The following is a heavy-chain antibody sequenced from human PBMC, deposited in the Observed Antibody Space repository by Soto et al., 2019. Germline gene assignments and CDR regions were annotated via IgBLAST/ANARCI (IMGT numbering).Heavy chain of an antibody. J-gene: IGHJ4*02. CDR1: LFTFSGYS. Sequence: PDWALRVSWAASLFTFSGYSRTSVLQSPVKLLEFVSDIKHDGSGRYYADSLKGRFTISRDNAGDSLYLQMNSLRAEDTAVYYCVPGARENNPVFNQWGPGTLVTVSS. CDR3: VPGARENNPVFNQ. V-gene: IGHV3-7*03. CDR2: IKHDGSGR. D-gene: IGHD1-1*01.